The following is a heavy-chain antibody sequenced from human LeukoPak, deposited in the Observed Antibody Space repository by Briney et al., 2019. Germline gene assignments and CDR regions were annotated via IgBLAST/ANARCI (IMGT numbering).Heavy chain of an antibody. CDR2: ISSSGSTI. CDR3: ARVKVSGYDWAPPYMDV. J-gene: IGHJ6*02. D-gene: IGHD5-12*01. CDR1: GFTFSDYY. Sequence: GGSLRLSCAASGFTFSDYYMSWIRQAPGEGLEWVSYISSSGSTIYYADSVKGRFTISRDNAKNSLYLQMNSLRAEDTAVYYCARVKVSGYDWAPPYMDVWGQGTTVTVSS. V-gene: IGHV3-11*01.